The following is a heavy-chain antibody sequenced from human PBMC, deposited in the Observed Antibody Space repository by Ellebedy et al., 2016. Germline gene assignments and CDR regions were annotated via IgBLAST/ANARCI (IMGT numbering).Heavy chain of an antibody. J-gene: IGHJ4*02. CDR3: ARGGYSSGGPSRY. Sequence: SETLSLTCTVSGGSISSGDYYWSWIRQPPRKGLEWIGYIYYSGSTYYNPSLKSRVTISVDTSKNQFSLKLSSVTAADTAVYYCARGGYSSGGPSRYWGQGTLVTVSS. V-gene: IGHV4-30-4*01. D-gene: IGHD6-19*01. CDR1: GGSISSGDYY. CDR2: IYYSGST.